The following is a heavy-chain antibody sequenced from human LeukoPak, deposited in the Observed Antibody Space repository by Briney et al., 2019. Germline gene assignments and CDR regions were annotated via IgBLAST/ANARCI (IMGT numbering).Heavy chain of an antibody. CDR3: ARGHCSSTSCYTIDAFDI. CDR2: MSSSSSYI. D-gene: IGHD2-2*02. J-gene: IGHJ3*02. V-gene: IGHV3-21*01. Sequence: PGGSLRLSCAASGFTFSSYSMNWVRQAPGKGLEWVSSMSSSSSYIYYADSVKGRFTISRDNAKNSLYLQMNSLRAEDTAVYYCARGHCSSTSCYTIDAFDIWGQGTMVTVS. CDR1: GFTFSSYS.